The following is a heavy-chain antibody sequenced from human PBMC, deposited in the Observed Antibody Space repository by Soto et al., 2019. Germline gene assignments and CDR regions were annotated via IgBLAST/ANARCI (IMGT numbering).Heavy chain of an antibody. J-gene: IGHJ5*02. CDR2: MNPNSGNT. D-gene: IGHD3-10*01. CDR1: GYTFTSYD. V-gene: IGHV1-8*01. Sequence: SGKVWFDASGYTFTSYDINLVRQATVQGLEWMGWMNPNSGNTGYAQKFQGGVTMTRNTSISTAYMELSSLRSEDTAVYYCCLMVWGVIRREGWFDPWGQGTLVTV. CDR3: CLMVWGVIRREGWFDP.